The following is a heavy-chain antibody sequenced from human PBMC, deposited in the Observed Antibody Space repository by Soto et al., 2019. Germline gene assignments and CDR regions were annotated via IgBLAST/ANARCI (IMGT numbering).Heavy chain of an antibody. CDR3: AAPYGSGSYYNGFDY. D-gene: IGHD3-10*01. J-gene: IGHJ4*02. CDR1: GGTFSSYA. Sequence: QVQLVQSGAEVKKPGSSVKVSCKASGGTFSSYAISWVRQAPGQGLEWVGGIIPIFGTANYAKKFQGRVTITADESTSTAYMELSSLRSEDTAVYYCAAPYGSGSYYNGFDYWGQGTLVTVSS. CDR2: IIPIFGTA. V-gene: IGHV1-69*12.